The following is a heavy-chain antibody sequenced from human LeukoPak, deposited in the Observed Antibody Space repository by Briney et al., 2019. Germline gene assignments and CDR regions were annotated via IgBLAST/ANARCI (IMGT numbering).Heavy chain of an antibody. V-gene: IGHV1-2*02. D-gene: IGHD2-15*01. CDR2: INPNSGGT. Sequence: ASVKVSCKASGYTFTGYYMHWVRQAPGQGLEWMGWINPNSGGTNYAQKFQGRVTMTTDTSTNTAYMELRSLRSDDTAVYYCARGDCSGGSCFLPEYLRHWGQGTLVTVSS. CDR3: ARGDCSGGSCFLPEYLRH. J-gene: IGHJ1*01. CDR1: GYTFTGYY.